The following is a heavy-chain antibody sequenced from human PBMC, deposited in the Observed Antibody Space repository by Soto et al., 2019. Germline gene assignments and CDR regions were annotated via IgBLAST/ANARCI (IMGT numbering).Heavy chain of an antibody. V-gene: IGHV3-33*08. J-gene: IGHJ6*02. CDR3: ARDGDIQGGPPPKTYAMDV. CDR1: GFTFRNFG. CDR2: IWYDGSNK. Sequence: GSLRLSCSASGFTFRNFGFHWVRQAPGKGLEWVALIWYDGSNKYYAESLKGRVSISRDNSKNTLYLEMKSLTFEYTAVYYCARDGDIQGGPPPKTYAMDVCGQGTTFTVSS. D-gene: IGHD5-12*01.